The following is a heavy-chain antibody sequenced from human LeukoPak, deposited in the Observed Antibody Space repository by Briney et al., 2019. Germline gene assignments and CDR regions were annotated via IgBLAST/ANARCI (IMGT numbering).Heavy chain of an antibody. Sequence: PSETLSLACTVSGGSISSYYWSWIRQPPGKGLEWIGYIYYSGTTNYNPSLKSRVTILVDTSKNQFSLKVSSVTAADTAVYDCARDRYGGNSGEFDYWGQGTLVTVSS. CDR3: ARDRYGGNSGEFDY. J-gene: IGHJ4*02. D-gene: IGHD4-23*01. CDR1: GGSISSYY. V-gene: IGHV4-59*01. CDR2: IYYSGTT.